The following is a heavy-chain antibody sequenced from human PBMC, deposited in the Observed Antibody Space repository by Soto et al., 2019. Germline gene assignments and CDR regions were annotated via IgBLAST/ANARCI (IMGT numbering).Heavy chain of an antibody. CDR1: GGSISSSSYY. D-gene: IGHD5-18*01. Sequence: SETLSLTCTVSGGSISSSSYYWGWIRQPPGKGLEWIGSIYYSGSTYYNPSLKSRVTISVDTSKNQFSLKLSSVTAADTGIYYCARHDGYSYGFDYWGQGALVTVSS. V-gene: IGHV4-39*01. J-gene: IGHJ4*02. CDR2: IYYSGST. CDR3: ARHDGYSYGFDY.